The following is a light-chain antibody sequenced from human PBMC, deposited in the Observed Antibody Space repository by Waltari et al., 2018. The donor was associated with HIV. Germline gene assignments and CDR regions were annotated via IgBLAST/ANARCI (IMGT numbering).Light chain of an antibody. CDR3: QQYYSAWT. CDR1: QSVLYSSTNKNS. CDR2: WAS. J-gene: IGKJ1*01. V-gene: IGKV4-1*01. Sequence: DIVMTQSPDSLAVSLGERATINCKSSQSVLYSSTNKNSFAWYQQKPGQPPKLLIYWASTRESGVPDRFSGGGSGTDFTLTISSLQAEDVAVYYCQQYYSAWTFGQGTKVEIK.